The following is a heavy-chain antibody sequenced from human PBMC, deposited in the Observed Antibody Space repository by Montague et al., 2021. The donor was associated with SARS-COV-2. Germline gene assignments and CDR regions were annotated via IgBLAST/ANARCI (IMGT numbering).Heavy chain of an antibody. J-gene: IGHJ3*01. V-gene: IGHV4-30-2*06. CDR1: GGSINSGGYS. CDR2: ILHSGST. D-gene: IGHD4-17*01. Sequence: TLSLTCAVSGGSINSGGYSWSWLRQSPGKGLEWNVYILHSGSTYYNPSLWSRVTVSVDRSKSQFSLNLTSMTAADTAVYFGAGAASPRCAFDVWGQGTVVTVSS. CDR3: AGAASPRCAFDV.